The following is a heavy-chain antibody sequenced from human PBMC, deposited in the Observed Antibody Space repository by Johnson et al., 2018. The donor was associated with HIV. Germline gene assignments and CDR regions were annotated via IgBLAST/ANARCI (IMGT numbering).Heavy chain of an antibody. CDR1: GFTFSSYA. CDR3: AKGEAQEGWIQLGSYAFDF. V-gene: IGHV3-30-3*01. Sequence: QVQLVESGGGVVQPGGSLRLSCAASGFTFSSYAMHWVHQAPGKGLEWVAVISYDGSNKYYADSVKGRFTISRANSRNTVYLQMSNLRTEETAVYYCAKGEAQEGWIQLGSYAFDFWGRGTMVTVS. J-gene: IGHJ3*01. D-gene: IGHD5-18*01. CDR2: ISYDGSNK.